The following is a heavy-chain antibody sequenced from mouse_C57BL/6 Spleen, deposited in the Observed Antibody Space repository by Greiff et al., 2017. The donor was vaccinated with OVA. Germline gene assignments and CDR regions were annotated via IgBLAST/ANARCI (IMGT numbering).Heavy chain of an antibody. CDR3: ARRNYGSSPYAMDY. V-gene: IGHV5-17*01. CDR2: ISSGSSTI. CDR1: GFTFSDYG. Sequence: EVQRVESGGGLVKPGGSLKLSCAASGFTFSDYGMHWVRQAPEKGLEWVAYISSGSSTIYYADTVKGRFTISRDNAKNTLFLQMTSLRSEDTAMYYCARRNYGSSPYAMDYWGQGTSVTVSS. J-gene: IGHJ4*01. D-gene: IGHD1-1*01.